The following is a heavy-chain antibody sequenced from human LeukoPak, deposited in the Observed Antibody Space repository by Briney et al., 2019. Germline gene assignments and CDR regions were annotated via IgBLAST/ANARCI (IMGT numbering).Heavy chain of an antibody. J-gene: IGHJ4*02. CDR3: ARAYRSGWPTDY. CDR1: GYTFTSYD. D-gene: IGHD6-19*01. Sequence: GASVKVSCKASGYTFTSYDINWVRQATGQGLEWMGWMNPNSGNTGYAQKFQGRVTMTRNTSISTAYMELSSLRSEDTAVYYCARAYRSGWPTDYWGQGTLVTVSS. V-gene: IGHV1-8*01. CDR2: MNPNSGNT.